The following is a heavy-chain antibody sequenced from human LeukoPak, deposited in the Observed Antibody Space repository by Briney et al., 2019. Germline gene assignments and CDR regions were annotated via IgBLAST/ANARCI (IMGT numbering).Heavy chain of an antibody. J-gene: IGHJ4*02. V-gene: IGHV3-23*01. D-gene: IGHD6-19*01. CDR2: ISGSGGST. Sequence: GGSLRLSCAASGFTFSSYAMSWVRQAPGKGLEWVSAISGSGGSTYYADSVKGRFTISRDNSKNTLYLQINSLRAEDTAVYYCAKDPRIAVAEYYFDYWGQGTLVTVSS. CDR3: AKDPRIAVAEYYFDY. CDR1: GFTFSSYA.